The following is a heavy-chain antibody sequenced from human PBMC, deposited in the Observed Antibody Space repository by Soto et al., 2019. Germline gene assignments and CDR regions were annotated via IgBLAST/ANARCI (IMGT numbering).Heavy chain of an antibody. V-gene: IGHV4-30-4*01. CDR3: ARDLGNYHYAMDV. Sequence: SETLSLTCTVSGGSISSGDYYWSWIRQPPGKGLEWIGYIYYSGSTYYNPSLKSRVTISVDTSKNQLSLKLSSVTAADTAVYYCARDLGNYHYAMDVWGQGTTVTVSS. J-gene: IGHJ6*02. CDR1: GGSISSGDYY. CDR2: IYYSGST.